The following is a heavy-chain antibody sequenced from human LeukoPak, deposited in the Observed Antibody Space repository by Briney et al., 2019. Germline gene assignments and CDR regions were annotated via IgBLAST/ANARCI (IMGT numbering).Heavy chain of an antibody. J-gene: IGHJ4*02. CDR3: ARVPYSSSWYPFDY. CDR2: IYSGGST. D-gene: IGHD6-13*01. V-gene: IGHV3-53*01. CDR1: GFTFSSYA. Sequence: GGSLRLSCAASGFTFSSYAMSWVRQAPGKGLEWVSVIYSGGSTYYADSVKGRFTISRDNSKNTLYLQMNSLRAEDTAVYYCARVPYSSSWYPFDYWGQGTLVTVSS.